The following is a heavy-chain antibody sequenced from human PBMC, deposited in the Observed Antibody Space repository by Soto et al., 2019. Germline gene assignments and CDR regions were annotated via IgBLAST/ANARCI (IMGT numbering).Heavy chain of an antibody. CDR3: ARDRPGDEGDAFDI. D-gene: IGHD3-10*01. J-gene: IGHJ3*02. Sequence: EVQLVETGGGLIQPGGSLRLSCAASGLTVSSNYMNWVRQAPGKGLEWVSVLYSGGSTHYAGSVKGRFIISRDNSKNTVSVKRNGGRAEDTAVYYCARDRPGDEGDAFDIWGHGTMVTFSS. CDR1: GLTVSSNY. CDR2: LYSGGST. V-gene: IGHV3-53*02.